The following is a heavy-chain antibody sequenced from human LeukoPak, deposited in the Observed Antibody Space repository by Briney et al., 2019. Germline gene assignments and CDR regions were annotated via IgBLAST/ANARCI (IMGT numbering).Heavy chain of an antibody. V-gene: IGHV3-23*01. J-gene: IGHJ3*02. D-gene: IGHD3-9*01. CDR1: GFTFSNFA. CDR2: TNGGGVRP. Sequence: GGSPRLSCAASGFTFSNFAMSWVRQGPGKGLEWVSGTNGGGVRPQYADSVKGRFTVSRDNSKNTLYLEMNSLRAEDTALYYCAKHQGAFQYSDWACDGFDIWGQGTTVSVSS. CDR3: AKHQGAFQYSDWACDGFDI.